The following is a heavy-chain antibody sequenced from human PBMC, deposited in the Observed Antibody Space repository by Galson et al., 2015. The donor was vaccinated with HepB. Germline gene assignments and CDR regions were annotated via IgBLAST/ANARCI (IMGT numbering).Heavy chain of an antibody. CDR1: GFTFRYYT. CDR2: ISTSSVTT. V-gene: IGHV3-48*02. CDR3: ARGATINYAMAV. Sequence: SLRLSCAASGFTFRYYTMHWVRQAPGKGPEWVSSISTSSVTTYYADSMKGRLTISRDDAKNLLYLQMNSLRDDDTAVYYCARGATINYAMAVWGQGTTVTVSS. J-gene: IGHJ6*02.